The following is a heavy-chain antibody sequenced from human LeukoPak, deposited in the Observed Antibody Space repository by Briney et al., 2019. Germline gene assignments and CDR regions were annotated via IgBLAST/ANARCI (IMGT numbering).Heavy chain of an antibody. J-gene: IGHJ4*02. CDR3: ARALVAPYYFDY. Sequence: GGSLRLSCAASGFSFSNYNMNWVRQGPGKGLEWISYVTTSSSAIYYADSVKGRFTISRDNAKSSLYLQMDSLRDEDTAVYYCARALVAPYYFDYWGQRALVTVSS. CDR1: GFSFSNYN. V-gene: IGHV3-48*02. D-gene: IGHD2-15*01. CDR2: VTTSSSAI.